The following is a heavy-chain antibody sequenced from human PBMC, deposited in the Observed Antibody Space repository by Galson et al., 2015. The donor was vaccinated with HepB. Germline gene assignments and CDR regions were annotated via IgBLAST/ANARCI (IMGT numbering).Heavy chain of an antibody. Sequence: SLRLSCAASGFTFSSYGMHWVRQAPGKGLEWVAVISYDGSNKYYADSVKGRFTISRDNSKNTLYLQMNNLRAEDTAVYYCARGGPLGWKTSTSYYGMDVWGQGTTVTVSS. CDR3: ARGGPLGWKTSTSYYGMDV. J-gene: IGHJ6*02. D-gene: IGHD2/OR15-2a*01. V-gene: IGHV3-30*03. CDR2: ISYDGSNK. CDR1: GFTFSSYG.